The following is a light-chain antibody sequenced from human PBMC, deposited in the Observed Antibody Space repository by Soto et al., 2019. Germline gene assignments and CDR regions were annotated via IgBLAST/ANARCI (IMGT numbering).Light chain of an antibody. CDR1: QSLNSW. CDR2: KAS. Sequence: DIQMTQSPTTLSASVGDRVTITCRASQSLNSWLAWYQQKPGKAPKLLIHKASTLGSGVPSRFSGSGSGTEFTLTISSLQPDDFATYYCQQYNTYPLTLGGGTKVEIK. CDR3: QQYNTYPLT. J-gene: IGKJ4*01. V-gene: IGKV1-5*03.